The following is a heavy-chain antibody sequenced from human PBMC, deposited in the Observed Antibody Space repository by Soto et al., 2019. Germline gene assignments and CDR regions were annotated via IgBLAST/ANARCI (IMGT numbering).Heavy chain of an antibody. V-gene: IGHV4-31*03. CDR3: ARWRDYYGSGSYYSSFGPDY. J-gene: IGHJ4*02. D-gene: IGHD3-10*01. CDR1: GGSISSGGYY. Sequence: QVQLQESGPGLVKPSQTLSLTCTVSGGSISSGGYYWSWIRQHPGKGLEWIGYIYYSGSTYYNPSLKSRVTISVDTSKNQFSLKLSSVTAADTAVYYCARWRDYYGSGSYYSSFGPDYWGQGTLVTVSS. CDR2: IYYSGST.